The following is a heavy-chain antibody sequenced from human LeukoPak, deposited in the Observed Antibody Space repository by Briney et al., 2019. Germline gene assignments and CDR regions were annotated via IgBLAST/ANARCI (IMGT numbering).Heavy chain of an antibody. Sequence: SETLSLTCTVSGGSISSYYWSWIRQPPGKGLEWIGYIYYSGSTNYNPSLKSRVTISEDTSKNQFSLRLSSVTAADTAVYYCARDLAAAGTIDPWVQGTLVTVSS. CDR3: ARDLAAAGTIDP. J-gene: IGHJ5*02. V-gene: IGHV4-59*01. D-gene: IGHD6-13*01. CDR2: IYYSGST. CDR1: GGSISSYY.